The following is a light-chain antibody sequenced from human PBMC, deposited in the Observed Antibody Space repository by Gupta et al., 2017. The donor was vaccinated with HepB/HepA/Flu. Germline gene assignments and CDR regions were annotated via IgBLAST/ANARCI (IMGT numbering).Light chain of an antibody. Sequence: QSVLTQPPSASGTPGQRVTISCSGSSSNIGANTMNWYQQLPGTAPKLLIYADSQRPSGVPHRFSASKSGTSASLAISDLQSDDEADYYCATWDDSLNGYVFGTGTNVTVL. V-gene: IGLV1-44*01. J-gene: IGLJ1*01. CDR2: ADS. CDR3: ATWDDSLNGYV. CDR1: SSNIGANT.